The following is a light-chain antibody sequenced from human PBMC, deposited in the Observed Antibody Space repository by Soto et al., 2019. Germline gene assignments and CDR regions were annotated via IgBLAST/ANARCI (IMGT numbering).Light chain of an antibody. Sequence: QSVLTQPASVSGSPGQSSTISFTGTGSDVGGYNYVSWYQQHPGKAPKLMIYEVSNRPSGVSNRFSGSKSGNTASLTISGLQVEDEADYYCSSYTSSSTLVFGTGTKVTVL. J-gene: IGLJ1*01. CDR1: GSDVGGYNY. CDR2: EVS. CDR3: SSYTSSSTLV. V-gene: IGLV2-14*01.